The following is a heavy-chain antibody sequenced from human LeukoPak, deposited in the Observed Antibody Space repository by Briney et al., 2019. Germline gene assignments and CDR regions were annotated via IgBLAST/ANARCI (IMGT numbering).Heavy chain of an antibody. CDR2: ISYDGSNK. J-gene: IGHJ4*02. D-gene: IGHD1-1*01. CDR1: GFTFSSYA. Sequence: GGSLRLSCAASGFTFSSYAMHWVRQAPGKGLEWAAVISYDGSNKYYADSVKGRFTISRDNSKNTLYLQMNSLRAEDTAVYYCASPPPLEPTTTESDYWGQGTLVTVSS. V-gene: IGHV3-30-3*01. CDR3: ASPPPLEPTTTESDY.